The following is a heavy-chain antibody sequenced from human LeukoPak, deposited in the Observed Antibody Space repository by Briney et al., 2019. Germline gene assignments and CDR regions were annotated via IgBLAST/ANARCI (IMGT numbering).Heavy chain of an antibody. CDR1: GFTFSSYG. CDR3: ARDLIPTVLLWFGWAMDV. J-gene: IGHJ6*02. D-gene: IGHD3-10*01. Sequence: GGSLRLSCAASGFTFSSYGMHWVRQAPGKGLEWVAVIWYDGSNKYYADSVKGRFTISRDNSKNTLYLQMNSLRAEDTAVYYCARDLIPTVLLWFGWAMDVWGQGTTGTVSS. V-gene: IGHV3-33*01. CDR2: IWYDGSNK.